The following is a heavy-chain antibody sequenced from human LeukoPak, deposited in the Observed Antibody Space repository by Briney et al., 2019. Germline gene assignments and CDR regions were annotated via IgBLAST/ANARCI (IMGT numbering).Heavy chain of an antibody. Sequence: GGSLRLSCAASGFTFSNHWLHWVRQAPGKGLVWVSRINGDGTSTIYADSVKGRFTISRDNAKSTVYLQMNSLRAEDSAVYYCARTGSGGDLDIWGQGTMVTVSS. D-gene: IGHD2-15*01. J-gene: IGHJ3*02. V-gene: IGHV3-74*01. CDR1: GFTFSNHW. CDR3: ARTGSGGDLDI. CDR2: INGDGTST.